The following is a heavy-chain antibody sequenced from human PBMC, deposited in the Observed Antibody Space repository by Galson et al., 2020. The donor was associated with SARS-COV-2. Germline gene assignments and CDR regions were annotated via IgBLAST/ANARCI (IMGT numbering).Heavy chain of an antibody. CDR2: LYSSEFP. Sequence: SETLSLTCTVSGGSISGGSYFWTWIRQPAGQGLEWIGQLYSSEFPDYNPSLTRRVTISVDTSKNQFSLKLSSVTAADTAVYYRARAVNGYDDILTGFYSNYYYYMDVWGKGTTVTISS. CDR3: ARAVNGYDDILTGFYSNYYYYMDV. V-gene: IGHV4-61*09. CDR1: GGSISGGSYF. J-gene: IGHJ6*03. D-gene: IGHD3-9*01.